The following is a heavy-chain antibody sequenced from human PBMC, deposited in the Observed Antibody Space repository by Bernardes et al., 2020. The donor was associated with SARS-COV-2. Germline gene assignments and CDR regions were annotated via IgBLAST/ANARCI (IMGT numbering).Heavy chain of an antibody. Sequence: SETLSLTCTVSGDSAGDFYWTWIRQPPGKGLEWIGYIYNRDNTKYNPSLNGRATISEDMSARQISLKLSSVTAADTAIYFCAGRLGSYYTFDSWGPGTLVTVST. CDR1: GDSAGDFY. J-gene: IGHJ4*02. D-gene: IGHD3-10*01. CDR2: IYNRDNT. CDR3: AGRLGSYYTFDS. V-gene: IGHV4-59*02.